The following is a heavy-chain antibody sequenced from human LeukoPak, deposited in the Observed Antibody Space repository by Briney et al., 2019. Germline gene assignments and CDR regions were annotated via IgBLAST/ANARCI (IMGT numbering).Heavy chain of an antibody. V-gene: IGHV1-2*04. CDR1: GYTFTGYY. D-gene: IGHD6-19*01. CDR3: ARDLRRIAVAGTPGY. CDR2: INPNSGGT. Sequence: ASVKVSCKASGYTFTGYYMHWVRQAPGQGLEWMGWINPNSGGTNYAQKFQGWVTMTRDTSISTAYMELSRLRSDDTAVYYCARDLRRIAVAGTPGYWGQGTLVTVSS. J-gene: IGHJ4*02.